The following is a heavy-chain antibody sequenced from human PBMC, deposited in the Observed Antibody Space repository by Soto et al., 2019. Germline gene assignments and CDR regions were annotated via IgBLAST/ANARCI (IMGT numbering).Heavy chain of an antibody. CDR1: GYSFTSYW. D-gene: IGHD5-12*01. CDR2: IYPGDSDT. Sequence: GESLKISCKASGYSFTSYWIGWVRQMPGKGLEWMGIIYPGDSDTRYRPSLLGQVTISADKSISTAYLQWSSLKASDTAIYYCARAIEMATIGWFDPWGQGTRVTVSS. V-gene: IGHV5-51*01. CDR3: ARAIEMATIGWFDP. J-gene: IGHJ5*02.